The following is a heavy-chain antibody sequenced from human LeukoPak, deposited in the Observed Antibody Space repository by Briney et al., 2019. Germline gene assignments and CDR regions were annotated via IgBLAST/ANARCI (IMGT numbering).Heavy chain of an antibody. CDR1: GFTFSSYA. Sequence: SGGSLRLSCAASGFTFSSYAMSWVRRAPGKGLEWVSAISGSGGSTYYADSVKGRFTISRDNSKDTLYLQMNSLRAEDTAVYYCAKLLYGDYADAFDIWGQGTMVTVSS. CDR2: ISGSGGST. D-gene: IGHD4-17*01. J-gene: IGHJ3*02. CDR3: AKLLYGDYADAFDI. V-gene: IGHV3-23*01.